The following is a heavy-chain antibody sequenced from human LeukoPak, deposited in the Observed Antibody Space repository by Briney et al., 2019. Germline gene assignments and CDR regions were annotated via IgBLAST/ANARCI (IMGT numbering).Heavy chain of an antibody. V-gene: IGHV4-59*08. D-gene: IGHD2-2*03. Sequence: SETLSLTCTVSGGSTSSYYWSWLRQPPGKGLEWIGFISYSGNTKYNPSLEGRVTISLDTSKNQFSLKLSSVTAADTALYYCARTDLGYFYGMDVWGQGTTVTVSS. CDR2: ISYSGNT. CDR1: GGSTSSYY. CDR3: ARTDLGYFYGMDV. J-gene: IGHJ6*02.